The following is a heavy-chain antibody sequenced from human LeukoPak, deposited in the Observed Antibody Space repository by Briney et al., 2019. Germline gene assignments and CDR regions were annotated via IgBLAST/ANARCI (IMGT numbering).Heavy chain of an antibody. CDR1: GFTVRSYY. CDR3: ARDSGYSYGTGSAGSWFDP. D-gene: IGHD5-18*01. J-gene: IGHJ5*02. Sequence: GGSLRLSCTASGFTVRSYYMSWFRQAPGKGLEWASVIYNDGSTYYADSVRGRFFISKDTSKNTLYLQMNNLRADDTAVYYCARDSGYSYGTGSAGSWFDPWGQGTLVTVSS. V-gene: IGHV3-53*01. CDR2: IYNDGST.